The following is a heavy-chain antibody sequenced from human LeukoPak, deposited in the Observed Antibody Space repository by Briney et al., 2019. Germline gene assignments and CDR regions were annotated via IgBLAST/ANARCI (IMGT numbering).Heavy chain of an antibody. V-gene: IGHV3-66*01. CDR2: IYSGGST. J-gene: IGHJ4*02. CDR3: ARDSHCSGGTCYSRY. D-gene: IGHD2-15*01. Sequence: GGSLRLSCVASGFTVSSNYMTWVRQAPGKGLEWVSVIYSGGSTYYADSVKGRFTISRDNSKNTLYLQMNSLRAEDTAVYYCARDSHCSGGTCYSRYWGQGTLVTVSS. CDR1: GFTVSSNY.